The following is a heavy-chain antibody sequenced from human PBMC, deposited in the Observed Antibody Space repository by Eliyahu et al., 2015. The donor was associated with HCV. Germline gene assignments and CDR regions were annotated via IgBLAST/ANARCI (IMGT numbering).Heavy chain of an antibody. V-gene: IGHV3-33*01. CDR1: ESPFNIYG. CDR3: ARDSAGRAFDI. D-gene: IGHD1-26*01. Sequence: QVYLVESGGGVVQPGRSLRLSCAASESPFNIYGMHWVRQAPGKELEWVAFIWSDGNNKNYADSVKGRFTISRDNSENTLYLQMNSLRVDDTAVYYCARDSAGRAFDIWGQGTMVTVSS. J-gene: IGHJ3*02. CDR2: IWSDGNNK.